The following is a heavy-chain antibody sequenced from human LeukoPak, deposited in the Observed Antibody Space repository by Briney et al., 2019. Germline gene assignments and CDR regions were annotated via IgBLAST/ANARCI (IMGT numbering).Heavy chain of an antibody. CDR1: GFTFSSYW. CDR2: IKEDGSEK. D-gene: IGHD6-13*01. J-gene: IGHJ4*02. Sequence: GGSLRLSCAASGFTFSSYWTSWVRQAPGKGLEWVANIKEDGSEKYYVDSVKGRFTISRDNAKNSLYLQLNSLRAEDTAVYYCARAHSSSFDYWGQGTLVTVSS. V-gene: IGHV3-7*01. CDR3: ARAHSSSFDY.